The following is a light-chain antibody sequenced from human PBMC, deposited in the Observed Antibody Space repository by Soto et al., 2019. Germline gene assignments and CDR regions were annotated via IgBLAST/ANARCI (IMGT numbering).Light chain of an antibody. CDR2: VNSDGSY. CDR3: QTWGSGIQV. Sequence: QLVLTQSPSASASLGASVKLTCTLSSGHSSYAIAWHQQQPEKGPRFLMKVNSDGSYSKGDGIPDRFSGSSSGAERYLTIFSLQSEDEADYYCQTWGSGIQVFGGGTKVTVL. CDR1: SGHSSYA. V-gene: IGLV4-69*01. J-gene: IGLJ2*01.